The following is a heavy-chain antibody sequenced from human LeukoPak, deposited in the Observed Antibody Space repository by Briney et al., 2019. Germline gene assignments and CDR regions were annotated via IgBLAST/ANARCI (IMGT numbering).Heavy chain of an antibody. CDR3: ARDRDCYYGMDV. CDR1: GSSISSYY. CDR2: IYYSGST. V-gene: IGHV4-59*01. J-gene: IGHJ6*02. Sequence: PSETLSLTCTVSGSSISSYYWSWIRQPPGKGLEWIGYIYYSGSTNYNPSLKSRVTISVDTSKNQFSLKLSSVTAADTAVYYCARDRDCYYGMDVWGQGTTVTVSS.